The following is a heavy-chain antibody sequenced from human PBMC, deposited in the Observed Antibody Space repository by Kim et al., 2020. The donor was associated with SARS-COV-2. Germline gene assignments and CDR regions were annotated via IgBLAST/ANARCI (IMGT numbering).Heavy chain of an antibody. CDR3: ARLIHCDY. J-gene: IGHJ4*02. Sequence: GGSLRLSCAASGFTFSSYALTWVRQAPGKGLEWVSTISASGDNTYYADSVKGRLTVSRDNSRNTLNLQMNSLRAEDTAVYYCARLIHCDYWGQGTLVPVS. V-gene: IGHV3-23*01. CDR2: ISASGDNT. CDR1: GFTFSSYA. D-gene: IGHD2-8*01.